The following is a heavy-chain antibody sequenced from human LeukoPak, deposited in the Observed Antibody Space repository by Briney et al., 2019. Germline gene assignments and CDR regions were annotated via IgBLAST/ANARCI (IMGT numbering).Heavy chain of an antibody. CDR1: GFTFSSYS. D-gene: IGHD6-6*01. CDR3: ARPGAARPRSGYFDY. Sequence: SGGSLRLSCAASGFTFSSYSMNWVREAPGKGLEWVSYISSSSSTIYYADSVKGRFTISRDNAKNSLYLQMNSLRAEDTAVYYCARPGAARPRSGYFDYWGQGTLVTVSS. CDR2: ISSSSSTI. J-gene: IGHJ4*02. V-gene: IGHV3-48*01.